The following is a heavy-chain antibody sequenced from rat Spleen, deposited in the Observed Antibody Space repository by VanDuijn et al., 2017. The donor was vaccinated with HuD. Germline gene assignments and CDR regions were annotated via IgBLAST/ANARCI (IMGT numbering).Heavy chain of an antibody. Sequence: EVQLVESGGGLVQPGRSLKLSCVASGFTFNNYWMTWIRQAPGKGLEWVASITNTGGSTYYPDSVKGRFTISRDNAKSTLYLQMNSLRSEDTATYYCTREGLQWSPWDYWGQGVMVTVSS. D-gene: IGHD1-1*01. J-gene: IGHJ2*01. CDR1: GFTFNNYW. V-gene: IGHV5-31*01. CDR2: ITNTGGST. CDR3: TREGLQWSPWDY.